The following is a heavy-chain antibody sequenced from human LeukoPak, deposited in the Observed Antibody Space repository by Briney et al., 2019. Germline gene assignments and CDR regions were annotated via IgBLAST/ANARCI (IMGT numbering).Heavy chain of an antibody. J-gene: IGHJ4*02. V-gene: IGHV3-7*01. CDR2: LHANGDEK. CDR3: ARGGYSFDY. Sequence: GGSLRFSCAASGFSLSGYWMSWVRQAPGKGLEWVARLHANGDEKNFVGSVQGRFTVSRDNAKNSLYLQMNSLRVEDTAVYYCARGGYSFDYLGQGTLVTVSS. CDR1: GFSLSGYW. D-gene: IGHD5-12*01.